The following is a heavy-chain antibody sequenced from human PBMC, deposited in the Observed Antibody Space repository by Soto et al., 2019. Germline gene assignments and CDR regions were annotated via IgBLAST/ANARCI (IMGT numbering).Heavy chain of an antibody. D-gene: IGHD3-3*01. J-gene: IGHJ5*02. CDR3: ARLPVLRFLEWDRYNWFDP. CDR2: IYYSGST. Sequence: PSETLSLTCTVSGGSISSGGYYWSWIRRHPGKGLEWIGYIYYSGSTYYNQSLKSRVTISVDTSKNQFSLKLSSVTAADTTVYYCARLPVLRFLEWDRYNWFDPWGQGTLVTVSS. CDR1: GGSISSGGYY. V-gene: IGHV4-31*03.